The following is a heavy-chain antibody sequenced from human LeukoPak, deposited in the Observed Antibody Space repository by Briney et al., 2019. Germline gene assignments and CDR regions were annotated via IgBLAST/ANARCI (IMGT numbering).Heavy chain of an antibody. CDR2: INHSGST. J-gene: IGHJ4*02. Sequence: PSETLSLTCAVYGGSFSGYYWSWIRQPPGKGLEWIGEINHSGSTNYNPSLKSRVTISVDTSKNQFSLKLSSVTAADTAVYYCARVSWGRGDDYWGQGTLVTVSS. V-gene: IGHV4-34*01. CDR1: GGSFSGYY. CDR3: ARVSWGRGDDY. D-gene: IGHD3-16*01.